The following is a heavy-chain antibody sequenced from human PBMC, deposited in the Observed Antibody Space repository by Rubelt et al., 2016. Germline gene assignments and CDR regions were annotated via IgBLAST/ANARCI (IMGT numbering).Heavy chain of an antibody. CDR3: AKAVSGWYFDY. CDR1: GFPFSSYA. CDR2: ISTSGGST. D-gene: IGHD6-19*01. V-gene: IGHV3-23*01. Sequence: RLSCATSGFPFSSYAMSWVRQAPGKGLEWVSTISTSGGSTYYADSVKGRFTISRDNSKNTLYLQVNSLRAEDTAVYYCAKAVSGWYFDYWGQGTLVTVSS. J-gene: IGHJ4*02.